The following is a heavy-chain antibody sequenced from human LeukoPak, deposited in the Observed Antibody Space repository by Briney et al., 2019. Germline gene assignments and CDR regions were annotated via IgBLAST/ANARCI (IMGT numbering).Heavy chain of an antibody. CDR2: ISAYNGNT. Sequence: ASVKVSCKASGYTFTSYGISWVRQAPGQGLEWMGWISAYNGNTNYAQKLHGRVTMTTDTSTSTAYMELRSLRSDDTAVYYCARTIAAAGTFVPGIYYYYMDVWGKGTTVTISS. CDR3: ARTIAAAGTFVPGIYYYYMDV. V-gene: IGHV1-18*01. CDR1: GYTFTSYG. D-gene: IGHD6-13*01. J-gene: IGHJ6*03.